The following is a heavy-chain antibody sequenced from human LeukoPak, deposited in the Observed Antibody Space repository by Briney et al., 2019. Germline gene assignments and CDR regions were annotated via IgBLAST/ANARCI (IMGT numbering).Heavy chain of an antibody. D-gene: IGHD4-11*01. Sequence: SVKVSCKASGGTFSSYAISWVRQAPGQGLEWMGGIIPIFGTANYAQKSQGRVTITADESTSTAYMELSSLRSEDTAVYYCAGRTTVNPPPRYYYGMDVWGQGTTVTVSS. V-gene: IGHV1-69*13. CDR1: GGTFSSYA. CDR3: AGRTTVNPPPRYYYGMDV. J-gene: IGHJ6*02. CDR2: IIPIFGTA.